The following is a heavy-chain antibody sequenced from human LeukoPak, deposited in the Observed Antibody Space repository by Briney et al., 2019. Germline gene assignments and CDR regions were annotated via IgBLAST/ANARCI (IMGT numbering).Heavy chain of an antibody. CDR3: ARGPPDGSGSYYPGDY. V-gene: IGHV3-74*01. CDR2: ISSDGSST. D-gene: IGHD3-10*01. CDR1: GFTFTSYG. J-gene: IGHJ4*02. Sequence: QTGGSLRLSCATSGFTFTSYGMNWVRQAPGKGLVWVSRISSDGSSTSFADSVKGRFTISRDNAEDTLYLHMNSLRDEDTAVYFCARGPPDGSGSYYPGDYWGQGTLVTVSS.